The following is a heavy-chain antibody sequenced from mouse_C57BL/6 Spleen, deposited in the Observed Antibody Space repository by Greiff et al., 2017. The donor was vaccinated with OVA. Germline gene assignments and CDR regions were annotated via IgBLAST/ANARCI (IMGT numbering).Heavy chain of an antibody. J-gene: IGHJ3*01. CDR2: ISSGGDYI. CDR3: TREKLSGLFGC. D-gene: IGHD1-3*01. V-gene: IGHV5-9-1*02. CDR1: GFTFSSYA. Sequence: EVQLVEPGEGLVKPGGSLKLSCAASGFTFSSYAMSWVRQTPEKRLAWVAYISSGGDYIYSADTVKGRFTISRDNARNTLYLQMSSLKSEDTAMYYCTREKLSGLFGCWGKGTLVTVSA.